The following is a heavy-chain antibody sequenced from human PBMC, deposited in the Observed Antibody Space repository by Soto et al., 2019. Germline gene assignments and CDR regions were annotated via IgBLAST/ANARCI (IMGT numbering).Heavy chain of an antibody. CDR2: FSYTGST. J-gene: IGHJ5*02. CDR1: GGSIMSHY. V-gene: IGHV4-59*11. D-gene: IGHD4-17*01. Sequence: PSETLSLTCTVSGGSIMSHYWSWIRQPPGKGLEWIGYFSYTGSTNYNPSLKSRVTISVDTSKNQFSLKLTSVTAADTAVYYCTRDYGNYSWFDPWGPGTLVTVSS. CDR3: TRDYGNYSWFDP.